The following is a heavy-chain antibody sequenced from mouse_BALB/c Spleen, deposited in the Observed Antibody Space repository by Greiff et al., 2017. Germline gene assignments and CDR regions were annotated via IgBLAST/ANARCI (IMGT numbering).Heavy chain of an antibody. J-gene: IGHJ1*01. D-gene: IGHD1-1*01. V-gene: IGHV7-1*02. CDR2: SRNKANDYTT. Sequence: EVKLMESGGGLVQPGGSLRLSCATSGFTFSDFYMEWVRQPPGKRLEWIAASRNKANDYTTEYSASVKGRFIVSRDNSQSILYLQMNTLRAEDSATYYCARGDYGYWYFDVWGAGTTVTVSS. CDR3: ARGDYGYWYFDV. CDR1: GFTFSDFY.